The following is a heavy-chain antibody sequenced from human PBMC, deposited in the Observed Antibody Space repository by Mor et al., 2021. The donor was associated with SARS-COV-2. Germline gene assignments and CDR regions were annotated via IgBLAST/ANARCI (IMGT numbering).Heavy chain of an antibody. D-gene: IGHD1-26*01. J-gene: IGHJ3*02. V-gene: IGHV4-34*01. Sequence: WSWIRQPPGKGLEWIGEINHSGTTNYNPSLKSRVTISRDTSKKQFSLRLNSVTAADTAVYHCAREVDVGDDAFDIWGQGTMVIVSS. CDR3: AREVDVGDDAFDI. CDR2: INHSGTT.